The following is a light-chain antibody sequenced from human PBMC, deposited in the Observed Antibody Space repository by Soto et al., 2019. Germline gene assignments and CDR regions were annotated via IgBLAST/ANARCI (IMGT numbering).Light chain of an antibody. Sequence: DIQMTQSPSSLSAAVGDRVTITCRASQSIMGFLNWYQHKPGKAPKLLVYAASSLHSGVPSRFSGSGFATDFTLIISSLQPEDSATYYCHQTYRTPLTFGQGTKVDIK. V-gene: IGKV1-39*01. J-gene: IGKJ1*01. CDR1: QSIMGF. CDR3: HQTYRTPLT. CDR2: AAS.